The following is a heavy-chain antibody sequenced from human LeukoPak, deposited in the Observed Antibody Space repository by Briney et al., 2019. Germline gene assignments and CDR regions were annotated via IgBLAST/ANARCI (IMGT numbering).Heavy chain of an antibody. V-gene: IGHV4-59*01. CDR1: GGTISSYY. CDR3: ARVRDYDFWSGYEYYMDV. J-gene: IGHJ6*03. D-gene: IGHD3-3*01. Sequence: SETLSLTCTVSGGTISSYYWSWIRQPPGKGLEWIRYIYYSGSTNYNPSLKSRVTISVDTSKNQFSLKLSSVTAADTAVYYCARVRDYDFWSGYEYYMDVWGKGTTVTVSS. CDR2: IYYSGST.